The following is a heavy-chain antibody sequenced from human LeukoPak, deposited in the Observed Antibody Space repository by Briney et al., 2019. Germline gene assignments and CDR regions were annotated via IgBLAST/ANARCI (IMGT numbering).Heavy chain of an antibody. CDR1: GFTFSSYW. D-gene: IGHD3-10*01. CDR3: ASPPVRGVHGY. V-gene: IGHV3-74*01. CDR2: INSDGSST. Sequence: GGSLRLSCAASGFTFSSYWMHWVRQAPGKGLVWVSRINSDGSSTSYADSVKGRFTISRDNAKNTLYLQMNSLRAEDTAVYYCASPPVRGVHGYWGQGTLVTVSS. J-gene: IGHJ4*02.